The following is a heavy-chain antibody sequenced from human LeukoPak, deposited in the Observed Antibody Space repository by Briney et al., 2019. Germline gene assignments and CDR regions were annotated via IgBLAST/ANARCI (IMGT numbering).Heavy chain of an antibody. Sequence: SVKVSCKASGGTFSSYAIGWVRQAPGQGLEWMGRIIPIFGTANYAQKFQGRVTITTDESTSTAYMELSSLRSEDTAVYYCARENVDTADDAFDIWGQGTMVTVSS. V-gene: IGHV1-69*05. CDR1: GGTFSSYA. J-gene: IGHJ3*02. CDR3: ARENVDTADDAFDI. D-gene: IGHD5-18*01. CDR2: IIPIFGTA.